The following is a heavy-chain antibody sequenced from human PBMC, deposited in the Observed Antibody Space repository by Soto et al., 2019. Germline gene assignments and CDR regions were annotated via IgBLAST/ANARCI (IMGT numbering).Heavy chain of an antibody. Sequence: PSETLSLTCAVYGGSFSGYYWSWIRQPPGKGLEWIGEINHSGSTNYNPSLKSRVTMSVDTSKNQFSLKLSSVTAADTAVYYCARRFNGMDVWGQGTTVTVSS. V-gene: IGHV4-34*01. CDR2: INHSGST. CDR1: GGSFSGYY. CDR3: ARRFNGMDV. D-gene: IGHD3-10*01. J-gene: IGHJ6*02.